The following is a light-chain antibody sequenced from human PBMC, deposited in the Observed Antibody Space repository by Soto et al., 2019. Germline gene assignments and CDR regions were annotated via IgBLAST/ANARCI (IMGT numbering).Light chain of an antibody. CDR3: QQRSNWLT. CDR1: QSVSNNY. Sequence: TQSPATLSVSPGESATLSCRASQSVSNNYLAWYQQKPGQAPRLLIYGASSRAPGIPDRFSGGGSGTDFTLTISSLEPEDFAVYYCQQRSNWLTFGGGTKVDI. CDR2: GAS. J-gene: IGKJ4*01. V-gene: IGKV3D-20*02.